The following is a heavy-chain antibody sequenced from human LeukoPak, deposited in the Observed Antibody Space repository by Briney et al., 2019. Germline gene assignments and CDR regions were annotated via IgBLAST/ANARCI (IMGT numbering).Heavy chain of an antibody. J-gene: IGHJ4*02. Sequence: SETLSLTCTVSGVSISSSSYYWGWIRQPPGKGLEWIGSIYYSGSAYYNPSLKSRVTISVDTSKNQFSLKLSSVTAADTGVYYCARHSYFDYWGQGTLVTVSS. V-gene: IGHV4-39*01. CDR2: IYYSGSA. CDR3: ARHSYFDY. CDR1: GVSISSSSYY.